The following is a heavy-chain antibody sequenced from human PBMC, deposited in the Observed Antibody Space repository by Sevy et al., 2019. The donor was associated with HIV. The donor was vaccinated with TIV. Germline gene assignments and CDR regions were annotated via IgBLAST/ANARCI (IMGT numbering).Heavy chain of an antibody. CDR1: GFTFSSYA. V-gene: IGHV3-30-3*02. J-gene: IGHJ3*02. CDR3: AKFVVSDIVVVVADAFDI. D-gene: IGHD2-15*01. CDR2: ISYDGSNK. Sequence: VGSLRLSCAASGFTFSSYAMHWVRQAPGKGLEWVAVISYDGSNKYYADSVKGRFTISRDNSKNTLYLQMNSLRAEDTAVYYCAKFVVSDIVVVVADAFDIWGQGTMVTVSS.